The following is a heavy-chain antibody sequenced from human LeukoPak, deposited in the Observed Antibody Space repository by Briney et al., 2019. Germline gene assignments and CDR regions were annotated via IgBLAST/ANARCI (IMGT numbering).Heavy chain of an antibody. Sequence: SVYYSGSTYYNPSLKSRVTISVDTSKNQFSLKLSSVTAADTAVYYCATPGPYYYDSSGYYRWGQGTLVTVSS. CDR2: VYYSGST. J-gene: IGHJ4*02. V-gene: IGHV4-39*01. CDR3: ATPGPYYYDSSGYYR. D-gene: IGHD3-22*01.